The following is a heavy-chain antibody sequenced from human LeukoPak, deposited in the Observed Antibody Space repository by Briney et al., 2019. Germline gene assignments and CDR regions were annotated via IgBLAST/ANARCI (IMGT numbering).Heavy chain of an antibody. D-gene: IGHD2-8*02. J-gene: IGHJ4*02. V-gene: IGHV3-23*01. CDR3: AKGALPGPPYYFDY. Sequence: PGGSLRLSCAGSGFTFSSYAMSWVRQAPGKGLEWVSVISGSSGGANYADSVKGRFTISRDISKNTLFLQLNSLGAEDTAVYYCAKGALPGPPYYFDYWGQGTLVTVSS. CDR2: ISGSSGGA. CDR1: GFTFSSYA.